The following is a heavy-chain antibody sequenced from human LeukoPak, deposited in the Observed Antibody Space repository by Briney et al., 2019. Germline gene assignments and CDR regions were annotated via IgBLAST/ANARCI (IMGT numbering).Heavy chain of an antibody. J-gene: IGHJ4*02. CDR3: ARDSRAGGSGWYFDY. CDR1: GFTFSSYA. Sequence: GRSLRLSCAAPGFTFSSYAMHWVRQAPGKGLEWVAVISYDGSNKYYADSVKGRFTISRDNSKNTLYLQMNSLRAEDTAVYYCARDSRAGGSGWYFDYWGQGTLVTVSS. V-gene: IGHV3-30-3*01. CDR2: ISYDGSNK. D-gene: IGHD6-19*01.